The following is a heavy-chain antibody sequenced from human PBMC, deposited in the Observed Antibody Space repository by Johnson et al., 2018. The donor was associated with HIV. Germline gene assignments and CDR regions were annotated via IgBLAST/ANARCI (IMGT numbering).Heavy chain of an antibody. Sequence: VQLVESGGGVVPPGGSLRLSCAASGFTFDDYGMTWVRQAPGKGLEWVSAISGSGGSTYYADSVKGQFTISSGSSKNTLYLQMNSLRAEDTAVYYCASPPDAFDIWGQGTMVTVSS. CDR2: ISGSGGST. V-gene: IGHV3-23*04. CDR3: ASPPDAFDI. J-gene: IGHJ3*02. CDR1: GFTFDDYG.